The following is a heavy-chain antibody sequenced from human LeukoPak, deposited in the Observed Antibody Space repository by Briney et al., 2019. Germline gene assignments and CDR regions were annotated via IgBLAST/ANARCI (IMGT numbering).Heavy chain of an antibody. J-gene: IGHJ4*02. CDR2: IYTSGST. Sequence: PSETLSLTCTVSGGSISSYYWSWIRQPAGKGLEWIGRIYTSGSTNYNPSLKSRVTMSVDTSKNQFSLKLSSVTAADTAVYYCARLPQDYGSGSNIDYWGQGTLVTVSS. CDR3: ARLPQDYGSGSNIDY. V-gene: IGHV4-4*07. D-gene: IGHD3-10*01. CDR1: GGSISSYY.